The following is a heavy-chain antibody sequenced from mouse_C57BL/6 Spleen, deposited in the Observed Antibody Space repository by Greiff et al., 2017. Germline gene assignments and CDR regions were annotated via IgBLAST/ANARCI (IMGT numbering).Heavy chain of an antibody. CDR1: GYSFTGYF. CDR2: INPYNGDT. J-gene: IGHJ2*01. Sequence: EVQRVESGPELVKPGDSVKISCKASGYSFTGYFMNWVMQSHGKSLEWIGRINPYNGDTFYNQKFKGKATWTVDKSSSTAHMELRSLTSDDSAVYYCARNYGSSSSFDYWGQGTTLTVSS. D-gene: IGHD1-1*01. V-gene: IGHV1-20*01. CDR3: ARNYGSSSSFDY.